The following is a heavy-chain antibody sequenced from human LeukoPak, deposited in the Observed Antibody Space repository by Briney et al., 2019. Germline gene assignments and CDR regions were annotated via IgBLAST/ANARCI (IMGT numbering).Heavy chain of an antibody. J-gene: IGHJ5*02. CDR2: ISAYSGNT. D-gene: IGHD3-22*01. Sequence: ASVKVSCKASGYTFTSYGISWVRQAPGQGLEWMGWISAYSGNTNYAQKLQGRVTMATDTSTSTAYMELRSLRSDDTAVYYCAREYYYDSSGPNWFDPWGQGTLVTVSS. CDR1: GYTFTSYG. CDR3: AREYYYDSSGPNWFDP. V-gene: IGHV1-18*01.